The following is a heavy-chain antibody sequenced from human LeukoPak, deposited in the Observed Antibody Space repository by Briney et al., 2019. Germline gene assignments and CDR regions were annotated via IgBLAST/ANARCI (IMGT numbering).Heavy chain of an antibody. CDR2: ISYDGSNK. CDR3: ARYNINFDY. V-gene: IGHV3-30*04. CDR1: GFTFSSYA. Sequence: PGRSLRLSCAASGFTFSSYAMHWVRQAPGKGLEWVAVISYDGSNKYYADSVKGRFTISRDNSKNTLYLRMNSLRAEDTAVYYCARYNINFDYWGQGTLVTVSS. J-gene: IGHJ4*02. D-gene: IGHD3-9*01.